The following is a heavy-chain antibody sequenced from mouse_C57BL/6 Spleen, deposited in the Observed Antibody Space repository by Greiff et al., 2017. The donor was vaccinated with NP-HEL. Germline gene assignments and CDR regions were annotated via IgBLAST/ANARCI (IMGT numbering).Heavy chain of an antibody. D-gene: IGHD1-1*01. J-gene: IGHJ2*01. CDR3: ARGGTTVVEGYFDY. CDR1: GYSFTGYY. V-gene: IGHV1-42*01. Sequence: EVQLQQSGPELVKPGASVKISCKASGYSFTGYYMNWVKQSPEKSLEWIGEINPSTGGTTYNQKFKAKATLTVDKSSSTAYMQLKSLTSEDSAVYYCARGGTTVVEGYFDYWGQGTTLTVSS. CDR2: INPSTGGT.